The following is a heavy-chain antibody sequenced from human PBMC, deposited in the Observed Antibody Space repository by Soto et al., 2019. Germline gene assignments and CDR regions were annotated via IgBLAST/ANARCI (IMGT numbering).Heavy chain of an antibody. V-gene: IGHV1-58*02. CDR3: AVRYTAMVPYYYYGMDV. Sequence: SVKVCCKASVYTFTSYFMHWVRQARGQRLEWIGWIVVGSGNTNYAQKFQERVTITRDMSTSTAYMELSSLRSEDTAVYYCAVRYTAMVPYYYYGMDVWGQGTTVTVSS. J-gene: IGHJ6*02. D-gene: IGHD5-18*01. CDR1: VYTFTSYF. CDR2: IVVGSGNT.